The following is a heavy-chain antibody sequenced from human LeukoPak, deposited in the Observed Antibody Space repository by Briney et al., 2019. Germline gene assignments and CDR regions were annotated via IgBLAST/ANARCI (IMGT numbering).Heavy chain of an antibody. CDR3: ARGVGAPNWFDP. D-gene: IGHD1-26*01. V-gene: IGHV1-2*02. Sequence: ASVKVSCKASGYTFTGYYMHWVRQAPGQGLEWMGWIIPNSGGTNYAQKFQGRVTLTRDTPISTAYMELTRLTSDDTAVYYCARGVGAPNWFDPWGQGTLVTVSS. CDR1: GYTFTGYY. CDR2: IIPNSGGT. J-gene: IGHJ5*02.